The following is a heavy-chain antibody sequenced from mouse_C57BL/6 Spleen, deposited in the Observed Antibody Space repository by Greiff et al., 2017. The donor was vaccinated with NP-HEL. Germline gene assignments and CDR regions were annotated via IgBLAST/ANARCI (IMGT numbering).Heavy chain of an antibody. D-gene: IGHD1-1*01. J-gene: IGHJ3*01. V-gene: IGHV3-6*01. CDR1: GYSITSGYY. Sequence: EVQLQQSGPGLVKPSQSLSLTCSVTGYSITSGYYWNWIRQFPGNKLEWMGYISYDGSNNYNPSLKNRISITRDTSKNQFCLKLNSVTTEDTATYYCARESSSSPFAYWGQGTLVTVSA. CDR2: ISYDGSN. CDR3: ARESSSSPFAY.